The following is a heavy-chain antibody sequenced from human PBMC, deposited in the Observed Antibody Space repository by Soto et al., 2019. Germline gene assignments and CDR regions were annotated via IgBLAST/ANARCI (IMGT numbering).Heavy chain of an antibody. CDR1: GGSISSGGYY. V-gene: IGHV4-31*03. D-gene: IGHD3-10*01. CDR2: IYYSGST. CDR3: ARDHRWFGELYLRAFDI. Sequence: PSETLSLTCTVSGGSISSGGYYWSWIRQHPGKGLEWIGYIYYSGSTYYNPSLKSRVTISVDTSKNQFSLKLSSVTAADTAVYYCARDHRWFGELYLRAFDIWGQGTMVTVSS. J-gene: IGHJ3*02.